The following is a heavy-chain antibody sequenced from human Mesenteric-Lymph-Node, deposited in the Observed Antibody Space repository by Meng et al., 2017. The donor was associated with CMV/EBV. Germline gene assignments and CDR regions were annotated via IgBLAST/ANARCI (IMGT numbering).Heavy chain of an antibody. CDR2: IRYEGGSD. J-gene: IGHJ4*02. V-gene: IGHV3-30*02. CDR1: GFTFSDYY. Sequence: GESLKISCAASGFTFSDYYMTWIRQAPGKGLEWVGFIRYEGGSDNYADSLRGRFIISTDKPRNTVHLQMSSLTKDDTAVYYCARDRDWSFDLWGQGTLVTVSS. CDR3: ARDRDWSFDL. D-gene: IGHD3-9*01.